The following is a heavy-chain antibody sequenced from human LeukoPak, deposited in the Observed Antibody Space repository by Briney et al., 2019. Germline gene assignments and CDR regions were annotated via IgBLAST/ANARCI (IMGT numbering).Heavy chain of an antibody. CDR3: VSQLGGTTFH. CDR1: GGSISSSSFH. CDR2: VYYTGIT. Sequence: SETLSLTCTVSGGSISSSSFHWGWIRQPPGKGLEWIGYVYYTGITNYNPSLKSRVTISLDTSKNHFSLKLSSVTAADTAVYYCVSQLGGTTFHWGQGTLVTVSS. D-gene: IGHD1-1*01. V-gene: IGHV4-61*03. J-gene: IGHJ4*02.